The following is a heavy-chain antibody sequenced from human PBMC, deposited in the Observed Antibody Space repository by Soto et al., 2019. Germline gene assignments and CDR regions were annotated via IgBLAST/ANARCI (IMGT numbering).Heavy chain of an antibody. J-gene: IGHJ4*02. CDR1: GFTFSSYA. D-gene: IGHD3-22*01. CDR2: ISGSGGST. V-gene: IGHV3-23*01. CDR3: AKGPDSSGFRYYFDY. Sequence: EVQLLESGGGLVQPGGSLRLSCAASGFTFSSYAMSWVRQAPGKGLEWVSAISGSGGSTYYEDSVKGRFTISRDNSKNTLYLQMNSLRAEDTAVYYCAKGPDSSGFRYYFDYWGQGSLVTVSS.